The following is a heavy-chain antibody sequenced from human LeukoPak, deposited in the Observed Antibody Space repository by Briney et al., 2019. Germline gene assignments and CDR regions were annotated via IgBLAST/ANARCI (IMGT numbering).Heavy chain of an antibody. Sequence: ASVKVSCKASGYTFTSYGISWVRQAPGQGLEWMGWISAYNGNTNYAQKLQGRVTMTTDTSTSTAYMELRSLRSDDTAVYYCAREGYSSGWPYYYYYYYMDVWGKGTTVTVSS. CDR2: ISAYNGNT. CDR3: AREGYSSGWPYYYYYYYMDV. D-gene: IGHD6-25*01. V-gene: IGHV1-18*01. CDR1: GYTFTSYG. J-gene: IGHJ6*03.